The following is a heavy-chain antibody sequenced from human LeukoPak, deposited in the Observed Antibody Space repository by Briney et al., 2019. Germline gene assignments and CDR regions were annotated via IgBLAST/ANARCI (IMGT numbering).Heavy chain of an antibody. Sequence: GGSLRLSCAASGFTFSSYGMHWVRQAPGKGLEWVAVISYDGSNKYYADSVKGRFTISRDNSKNTLYLQMNSLRAEDTAVYYCAKDQDFIVGATTIDYWGQGTLVTVSS. D-gene: IGHD1-26*01. CDR3: AKDQDFIVGATTIDY. CDR2: ISYDGSNK. V-gene: IGHV3-30*18. CDR1: GFTFSSYG. J-gene: IGHJ4*02.